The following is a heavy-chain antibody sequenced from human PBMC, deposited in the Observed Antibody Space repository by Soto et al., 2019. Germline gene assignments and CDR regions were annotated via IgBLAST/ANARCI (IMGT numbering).Heavy chain of an antibody. D-gene: IGHD1-26*01. CDR1: WYSFTSFW. CDR2: IYPGDSDT. CDR3: ARPSSGKPLDAFDI. Sequence: LGGSLKIFCKGSWYSFTSFWNGWVRQMPGKGLEWMGSIYPGDSDTRYSPSFQGQVTISADKFISTAYLQWSSLKASDTAMYYCARPSSGKPLDAFDIWGQGTMVTVSS. J-gene: IGHJ3*02. V-gene: IGHV5-51*01.